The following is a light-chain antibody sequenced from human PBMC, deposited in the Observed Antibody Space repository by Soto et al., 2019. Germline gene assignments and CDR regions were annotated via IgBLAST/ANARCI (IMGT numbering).Light chain of an antibody. V-gene: IGLV2-11*01. J-gene: IGLJ1*01. CDR2: DVT. CDR1: SSDVGGYNY. CDR3: CSDAGSYTFNV. Sequence: QSALTQPRSVSGSPGQSVTISCTGTSSDVGGYNYVSWYQQYPGTAPKLMIYDVTMRPSGVPDRFSGSKSGNTASLTISGLQAEDEADYYCCSDAGSYTFNVFGTGTKLTVL.